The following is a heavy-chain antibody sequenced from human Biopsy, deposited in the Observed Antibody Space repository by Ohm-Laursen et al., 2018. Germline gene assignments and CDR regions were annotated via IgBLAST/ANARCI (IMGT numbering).Heavy chain of an antibody. CDR3: ARKIYGDYEVPYSYGMDV. CDR2: ISGSGTLI. Sequence: SLRLSCAASGFIFSDYYMIWVRQAPGRGLEWVSYISGSGTLIYYRDSVKGRFTISRDSAKNSLYLQMDSLRAEDTAVYYCARKIYGDYEVPYSYGMDVWGLGTTVTVSS. CDR1: GFIFSDYY. V-gene: IGHV3-11*01. J-gene: IGHJ6*02. D-gene: IGHD4-17*01.